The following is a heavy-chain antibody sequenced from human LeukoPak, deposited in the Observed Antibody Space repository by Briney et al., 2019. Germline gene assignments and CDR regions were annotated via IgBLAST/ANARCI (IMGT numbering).Heavy chain of an antibody. Sequence: GGSLRLSCAVSEFPFTRAWMTWVRQAPGKGVEWVGRIKSKTDGGTTDYAAPVKGRFTISRDDSKNTLFLQMNSLKTEDTAVYYCTLPWGSGSYYDYWGQGTLVTVSS. D-gene: IGHD3-10*01. V-gene: IGHV3-15*01. CDR2: IKSKTDGGTT. CDR3: TLPWGSGSYYDY. CDR1: EFPFTRAW. J-gene: IGHJ4*02.